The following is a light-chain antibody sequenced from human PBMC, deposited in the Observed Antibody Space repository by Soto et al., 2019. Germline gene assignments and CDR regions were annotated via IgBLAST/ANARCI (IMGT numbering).Light chain of an antibody. CDR1: QSISGN. V-gene: IGKV3-15*01. CDR2: HTS. CDR3: QPYNNWPLT. Sequence: EIVMTRSPSTLSVSPGESATLSCRASQSISGNLAWYQQKPGLAPRLLIYHTSTRATGVPTRFSGSRSGAEFTLTINSLQSEDFAVYYCQPYNNWPLTFGGGTKVDI. J-gene: IGKJ4*01.